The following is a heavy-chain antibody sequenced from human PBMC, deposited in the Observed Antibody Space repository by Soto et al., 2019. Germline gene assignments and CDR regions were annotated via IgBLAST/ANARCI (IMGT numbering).Heavy chain of an antibody. J-gene: IGHJ5*02. CDR3: AGYNWNYYFDP. CDR2: IYHSGST. V-gene: IGHV4-61*01. CDR1: GGSVRDGSYY. D-gene: IGHD1-7*01. Sequence: SETLSLTCTVSGGSVRDGSYYWAWLRQPPGKGLEWIGHIYHSGSTIYNPSLKSRVTISIDTSKSQFSLNLNSMTAADTAVYYCAGYNWNYYFDPWGQGNLVTSPQ.